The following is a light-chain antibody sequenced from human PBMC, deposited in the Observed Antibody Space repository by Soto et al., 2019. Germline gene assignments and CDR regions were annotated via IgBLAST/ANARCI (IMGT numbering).Light chain of an antibody. CDR3: GTWDSSLTAGCWV. Sequence: QSALTQPASVSGSPGQSITISCTGTSSDVGNYKYVSWYQQHPGKAPKLMIYEVSNRPSGVSNRFSGSKSGNTASLTISGLQAEDETDYYCGTWDSSLTAGCWVFGGGTKVTVL. CDR1: SSDVGNYKY. V-gene: IGLV2-14*01. J-gene: IGLJ3*02. CDR2: EVS.